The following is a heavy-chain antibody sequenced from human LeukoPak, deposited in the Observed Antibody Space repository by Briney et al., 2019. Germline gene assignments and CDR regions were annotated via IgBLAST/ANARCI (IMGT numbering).Heavy chain of an antibody. CDR3: ARGGDTTTINELNY. CDR2: ITPDGGGA. CDR1: GFTYRNFW. Sequence: GRSLRLSCAASGFTYRNFWMHWVRHPPGKGLVWVSRITPDGGGADYMDSVRGRFTISRDNAKNTLYLQMNSLGAEYMAVYVCARGGDTTTINELNYWGQGTLVTVSS. J-gene: IGHJ4*02. D-gene: IGHD5-24*01. V-gene: IGHV3-74*01.